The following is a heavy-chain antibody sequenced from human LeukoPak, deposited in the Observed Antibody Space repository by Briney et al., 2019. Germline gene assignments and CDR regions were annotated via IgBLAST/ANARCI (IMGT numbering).Heavy chain of an antibody. V-gene: IGHV3-23*01. CDR3: AEDVGYCSSTTCYKPFDY. Sequence: GGSLRLSCADSGFTFINYALSWVRQAPGKGLEWVSAFSGSGGNTYYADSVKGRFTISRDNSKNTLYLQMNSLRAEDTAVYYCAEDVGYCSSTTCYKPFDYWGQGALVTVSS. J-gene: IGHJ4*02. CDR1: GFTFINYA. D-gene: IGHD2-2*02. CDR2: FSGSGGNT.